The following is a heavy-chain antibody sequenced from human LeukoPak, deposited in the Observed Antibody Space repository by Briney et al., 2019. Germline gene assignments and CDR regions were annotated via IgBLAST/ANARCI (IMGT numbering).Heavy chain of an antibody. CDR3: ARDGRFLEWLSAANTYYYYGMDV. V-gene: IGHV1-69*13. D-gene: IGHD3-3*01. J-gene: IGHJ6*02. CDR1: GGTFSSYA. CDR2: IIPIFGTA. Sequence: SVKVSCKASGGTFSSYAISWVRQAPGQGLEWMGGIIPIFGTANYARKFQGRVTITADESTSTAYMELSSLRSEDTAVYYCARDGRFLEWLSAANTYYYYGMDVWGQGTTVTVSS.